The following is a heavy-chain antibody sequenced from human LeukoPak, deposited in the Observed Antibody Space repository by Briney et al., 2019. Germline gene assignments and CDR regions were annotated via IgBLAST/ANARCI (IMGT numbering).Heavy chain of an antibody. J-gene: IGHJ4*02. CDR2: IYYSGST. CDR3: ARLYGDYDY. CDR1: GGSISSSSYY. D-gene: IGHD4-17*01. Sequence: SETLSLTCTVSGGSISSSSYYWGWIRQPPGKGLEWIGSIYYSGSTYYNPSLKSRVTISVDTSENQFSLKLSSVTAADTAVYYCARLYGDYDYWGQGTLVTVSS. V-gene: IGHV4-39*01.